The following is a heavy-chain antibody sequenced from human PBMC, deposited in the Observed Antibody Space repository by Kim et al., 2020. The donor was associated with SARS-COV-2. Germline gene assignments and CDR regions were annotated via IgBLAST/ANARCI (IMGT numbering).Heavy chain of an antibody. Sequence: SETLSLTCAVSGGSISTSDYYWGWNRQPPGKGWEGIGNVYHDGDSYYNPFFKSRVTISPDTYRNQFSLSLRAVTAAATAVYSCVRYEGSGTSPKALDPWGRALLIAVSS. CDR3: VRYEGSGTSPKALDP. V-gene: IGHV4-39*07. J-gene: IGHJ5*01. D-gene: IGHD3-10*01. CDR1: GGSISTSDYY. CDR2: VYHDGDS.